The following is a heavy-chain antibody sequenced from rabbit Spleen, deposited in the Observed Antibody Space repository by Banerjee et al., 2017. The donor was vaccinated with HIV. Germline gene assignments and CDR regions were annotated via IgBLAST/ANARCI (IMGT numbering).Heavy chain of an antibody. V-gene: IGHV1S40*01. D-gene: IGHD4-2*01. Sequence: QSLEESGGALVKPGASLTLTCKASGFSFSFSYWICWVRQAPGKGLEWIACIDAGSSGRTYYANWAKGRFTISKTSSTTVTLQMTSLTVADTATYFCARGDIAWDHNNLWGPGTLVTVS. CDR2: IDAGSSGRT. CDR1: GFSFSFSYW. CDR3: ARGDIAWDHNNL. J-gene: IGHJ4*01.